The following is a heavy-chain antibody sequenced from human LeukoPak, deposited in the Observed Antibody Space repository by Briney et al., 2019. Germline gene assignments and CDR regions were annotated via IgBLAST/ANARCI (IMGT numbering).Heavy chain of an antibody. CDR2: IIPILDLT. J-gene: IGHJ4*02. D-gene: IGHD3-10*01. Sequence: SVKVSCKASGGTFNHFGINWVRQAPGHGLEWMGRIIPILDLTKYAPKIQDRVTITADKSTSTAYMELNSLRSEDTAVYYCARDYYGSGSYGDYWGQGTLVTVSS. CDR1: GGTFNHFG. CDR3: ARDYYGSGSYGDY. V-gene: IGHV1-69*04.